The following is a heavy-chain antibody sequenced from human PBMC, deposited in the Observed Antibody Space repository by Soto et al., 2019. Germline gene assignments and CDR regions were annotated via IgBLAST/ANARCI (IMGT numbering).Heavy chain of an antibody. CDR2: IIPIFGTA. D-gene: IGHD2-2*01. J-gene: IGHJ6*02. Sequence: VQLVQSGAEVQKPGSSVKVSCKASGGTFSSYAISWVRQAPGQGLEWMGGIIPIFGTANYEQKFQGSVTITADESSSTGYMELSSLRSEDTAVYYCARHVPAAGYYCGMDVWGQGTTVTVSS. V-gene: IGHV1-69*12. CDR1: GGTFSSYA. CDR3: ARHVPAAGYYCGMDV.